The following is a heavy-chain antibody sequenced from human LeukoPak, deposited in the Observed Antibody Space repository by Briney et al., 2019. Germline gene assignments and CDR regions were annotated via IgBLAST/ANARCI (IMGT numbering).Heavy chain of an antibody. CDR1: GFTFDDYA. CDR2: ISWKSDKI. D-gene: IGHD3-10*01. J-gene: IGHJ3*02. V-gene: IGHV3-9*03. CDR3: AKDIGSGSHRAFDI. Sequence: GRSLRLSCAASGFTFDDYAMHWVRQAPGKGLEWVSGISWKSDKIAYADSVKGRFTISRDNAKNSLYLQMNSLRAEDIALYYCAKDIGSGSHRAFDIWGQGTTVTVSS.